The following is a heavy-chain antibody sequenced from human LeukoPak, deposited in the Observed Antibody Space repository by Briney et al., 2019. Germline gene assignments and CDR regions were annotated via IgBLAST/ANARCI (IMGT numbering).Heavy chain of an antibody. V-gene: IGHV4-59*01. Sequence: SETLSLTCTVSGGSISSYYWSWIRQPPGKGLEWIGYIYYSGSTNYNHSLKSRVTISVDTSKNQFSLKLSSVTAADTAVYYCARDVRAAAGTFYYYYGMDVWGQGTTVTVSS. J-gene: IGHJ6*02. CDR2: IYYSGST. D-gene: IGHD6-13*01. CDR1: GGSISSYY. CDR3: ARDVRAAAGTFYYYYGMDV.